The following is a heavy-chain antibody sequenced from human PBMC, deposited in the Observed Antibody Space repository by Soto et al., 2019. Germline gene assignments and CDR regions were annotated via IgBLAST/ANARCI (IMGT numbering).Heavy chain of an antibody. CDR2: ISGSGGST. CDR1: GFTFSSYA. CDR3: AKERIAAAGVLYYYYGMDV. J-gene: IGHJ6*02. Sequence: PGGSLRLSCAASGFTFSSYAMSWVRQAPGKGLEWVSAISGSGGSTYYADSVKGRFTISRDNSKNTLYLQMNSLRAEDTAVYYCAKERIAAAGVLYYYYGMDVWGQGTTVTV. V-gene: IGHV3-23*01. D-gene: IGHD6-13*01.